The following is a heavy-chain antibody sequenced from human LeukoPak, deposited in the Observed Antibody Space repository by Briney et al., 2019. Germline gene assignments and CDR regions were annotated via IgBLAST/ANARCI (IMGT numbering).Heavy chain of an antibody. CDR2: IYYSGST. D-gene: IGHD6-19*01. J-gene: IGHJ4*02. CDR3: ARDQAGPYSSGRHYFDY. V-gene: IGHV4-59*01. CDR1: GGSISSYY. Sequence: SETLSLTCTVSGGSISSYYWSWIRQPPGKGLEWIGYIYYSGSTNYNPSLKSRVTISVDTSKNQFSLKLSSVTAADTAVYYCARDQAGPYSSGRHYFDYWGQGTLVTVSS.